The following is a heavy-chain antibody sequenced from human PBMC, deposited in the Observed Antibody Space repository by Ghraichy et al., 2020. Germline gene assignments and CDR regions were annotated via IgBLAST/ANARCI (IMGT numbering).Heavy chain of an antibody. CDR2: ISSSSSYI. V-gene: IGHV3-21*01. J-gene: IGHJ4*02. D-gene: IGHD2-15*01. CDR1: GFTFSSYS. Sequence: GGSLRLSCAASGFTFSSYSMNWVRQAPGKGLEWVSSISSSSSYIYYADSVKGRFTISRDNAKNSLYLQMNSLRAEDTAVYYCARDKVGVVAATLGIDYWGQGTLVTVSS. CDR3: ARDKVGVVAATLGIDY.